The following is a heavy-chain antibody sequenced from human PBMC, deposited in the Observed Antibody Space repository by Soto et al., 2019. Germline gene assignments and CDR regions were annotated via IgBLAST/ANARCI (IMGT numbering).Heavy chain of an antibody. CDR2: ISSSGSTI. D-gene: IGHD3-16*01. J-gene: IGHJ4*02. Sequence: QVDLEESGGGLVNPGGSLRLSCAAYGFIFSEYYMAWIRQAPGKGLEWVSYISSSGSTIFYADSVKGRFTISRDNANDSAYLQMHSLRAEDTAIYYCARSPPSGGRRFDSWGQGALVLVSS. CDR3: ARSPPSGGRRFDS. V-gene: IGHV3-11*01. CDR1: GFIFSEYY.